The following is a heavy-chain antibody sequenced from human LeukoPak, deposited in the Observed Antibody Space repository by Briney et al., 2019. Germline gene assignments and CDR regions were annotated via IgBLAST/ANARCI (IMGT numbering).Heavy chain of an antibody. V-gene: IGHV3-21*01. D-gene: IGHD6-13*01. CDR2: ISSSSSYI. CDR3: ARGGYSSSWEYDYYYYYMDV. CDR1: GFTFSSYS. Sequence: GGSLRLSCAASGFTFSSYSMNWVRQAPGKGLEWVSSISSSSSYIYYADSVKGRFTISRDNAKNSLYLQMNSLRAEDTAVYYCARGGYSSSWEYDYYYYYMDVWGKGTTVTVSS. J-gene: IGHJ6*03.